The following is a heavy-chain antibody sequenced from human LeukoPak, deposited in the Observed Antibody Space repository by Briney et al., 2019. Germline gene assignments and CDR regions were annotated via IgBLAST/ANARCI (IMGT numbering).Heavy chain of an antibody. CDR1: GFTFSSYG. CDR3: ARDQGSSGWYGTLSY. J-gene: IGHJ4*02. CDR2: IWYDGSNK. V-gene: IGHV3-33*01. D-gene: IGHD6-19*01. Sequence: GGSLRLSCAASGFTFSSYGMHWVRQAPGKGLEWVAVIWYDGSNKYYADSVKGRFTISRDNSKNTLYLQMNSLRAEDTAVCYCARDQGSSGWYGTLSYWGQGTLVTVSS.